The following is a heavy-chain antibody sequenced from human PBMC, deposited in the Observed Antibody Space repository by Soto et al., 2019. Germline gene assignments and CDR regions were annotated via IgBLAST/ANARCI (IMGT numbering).Heavy chain of an antibody. CDR1: GFTFSEYS. CDR3: VKVSTFYDILTGYYSTNFFDP. Sequence: GGSLRLSCSASGFTFSEYSMHWVRQAPGKGLQYVSTISSDGGITYYADSVKGRFSISRDNSKNTLYLQMNSLRPEDTAVYYCVKVSTFYDILTGYYSTNFFDPWGQGTLVTVSS. J-gene: IGHJ5*02. CDR2: ISSDGGIT. D-gene: IGHD3-9*01. V-gene: IGHV3-64D*06.